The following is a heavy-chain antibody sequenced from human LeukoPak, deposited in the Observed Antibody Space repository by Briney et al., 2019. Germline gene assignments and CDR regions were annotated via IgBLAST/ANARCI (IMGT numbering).Heavy chain of an antibody. V-gene: IGHV3-23*01. CDR2: ISGSGGST. J-gene: IGHJ6*02. D-gene: IGHD1-1*01. Sequence: EGSLRLSCAASGFTFSSYAMSWVRQAPGKGLEWVSAISGSGGSTYYADSVKGRFTISRDNSKNTLYLQMNSLRAEDTAVYYCARDGTQLERYKYYYYYGMDVWGQGTTVTVSS. CDR3: ARDGTQLERYKYYYYYGMDV. CDR1: GFTFSSYA.